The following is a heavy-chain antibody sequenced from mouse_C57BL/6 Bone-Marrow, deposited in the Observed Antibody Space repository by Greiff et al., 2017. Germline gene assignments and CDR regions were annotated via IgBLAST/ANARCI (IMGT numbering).Heavy chain of an antibody. CDR2: IWSDGST. J-gene: IGHJ4*01. Sequence: QVQLKESGPGLVAPSQSLSITCTVSGFSLTSYGVHWVRQPPGKGLEWLVVIWSDGSTTYNSALKSRLNISKDNSKSHVFLKMNSHQTDDTARYYCARQVGSSYAMDDWGKGTSVTVSS. CDR1: GFSLTSYG. CDR3: ARQVGSSYAMDD. V-gene: IGHV2-6-1*01. D-gene: IGHD1-1*01.